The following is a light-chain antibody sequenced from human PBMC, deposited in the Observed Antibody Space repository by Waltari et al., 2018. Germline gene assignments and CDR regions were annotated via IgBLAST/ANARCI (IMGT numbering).Light chain of an antibody. Sequence: EIVLTQSPGTLSLSPGERATLSCRASQNVRGSLAWYQQKAGQAPRLLIYGASTRATGIPDRFSGSGSGTDFTLTISRLEPEDFAVYYCQHYVRLPATFGQGTKVEI. CDR2: GAS. V-gene: IGKV3-20*01. CDR1: QNVRGS. J-gene: IGKJ1*01. CDR3: QHYVRLPAT.